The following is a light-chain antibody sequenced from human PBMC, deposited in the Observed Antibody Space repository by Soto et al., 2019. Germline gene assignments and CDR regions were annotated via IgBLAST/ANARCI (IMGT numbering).Light chain of an antibody. CDR2: AAS. J-gene: IGKJ5*01. V-gene: IGKV1-39*01. CDR1: QSISSY. Sequence: DIQMTQSPSSLFASVGDRVTITCRASQSISSYLNWYQQKPGKAPKLLIYAASSLQSGVPSRFSGSGSGTDFTLTISSLQPEDFATYYCQQSYSTPDTFGQATGLEIK. CDR3: QQSYSTPDT.